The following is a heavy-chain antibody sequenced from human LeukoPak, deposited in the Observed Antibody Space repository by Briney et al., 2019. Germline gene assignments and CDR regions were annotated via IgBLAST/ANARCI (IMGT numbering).Heavy chain of an antibody. CDR2: IFPNSGGT. J-gene: IGHJ6*02. CDR1: GYTFTAYY. V-gene: IGHV1-2*02. D-gene: IGHD2-2*01. CDR3: ARDPLYCSSTSCFPQNYGMGV. Sequence: ASVKVSCKASGYTFTAYYIHWVRQAPGQGLEWMGWIFPNSGGTNHAQKFQGRVTMTRDTSINTAYMELSRLRSDDTAAYYCARDPLYCSSTSCFPQNYGMGVWGQGTTVTVSS.